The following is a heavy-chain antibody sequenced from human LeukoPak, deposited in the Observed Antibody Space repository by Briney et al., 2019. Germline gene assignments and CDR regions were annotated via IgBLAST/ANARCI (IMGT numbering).Heavy chain of an antibody. Sequence: GESLKISCKGSGYNFTNYWIAWLRQMPGNGLECMGIIYPGDSDTRYGPSFQGQVTISADKSISTAYLQWSSLKASDTANYYCARGHYFDYWGQGTLVTVSS. J-gene: IGHJ4*02. CDR1: GYNFTNYW. CDR3: ARGHYFDY. V-gene: IGHV5-51*01. CDR2: IYPGDSDT.